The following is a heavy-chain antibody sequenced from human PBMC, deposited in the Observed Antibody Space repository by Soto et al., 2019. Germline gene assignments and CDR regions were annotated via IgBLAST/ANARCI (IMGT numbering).Heavy chain of an antibody. J-gene: IGHJ4*02. Sequence: QVQLVQSGAEVKKPGSSVKVSCKGSGGTFSNSVISWVRQAPGQGLEWMGGIIPIFDTTNYAQKFQGRVTIIADESTSTGYMELSSLMSEDTAVYYCARPPGYISDWYYFDLWGQGTLVTVSS. CDR2: IIPIFDTT. CDR3: ARPPGYISDWYYFDL. D-gene: IGHD3-9*01. CDR1: GGTFSNSV. V-gene: IGHV1-69*01.